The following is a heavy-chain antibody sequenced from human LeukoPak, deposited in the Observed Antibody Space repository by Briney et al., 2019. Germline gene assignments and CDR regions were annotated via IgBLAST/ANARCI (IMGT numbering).Heavy chain of an antibody. V-gene: IGHV4-30-4*01. CDR1: GGSLSRGDYY. Sequence: SETLSLTCTVSGGSLSRGDYYWGWIRQPPGKGLEWFGYIFYSGSTYYNPSLKSRVTISVDTSKNQCALLLGSVAAADTAVYYCARVGQLGGYGMVGWVQRTKVT. CDR2: IFYSGST. D-gene: IGHD5-18*01. CDR3: ARVGQLGGYGMVG. J-gene: IGHJ6*02.